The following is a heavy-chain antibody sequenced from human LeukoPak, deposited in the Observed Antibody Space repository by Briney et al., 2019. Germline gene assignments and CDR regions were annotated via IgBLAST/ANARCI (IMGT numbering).Heavy chain of an antibody. V-gene: IGHV4-39*07. D-gene: IGHD3-22*01. CDR3: ARVRRFYYDSSTKGAFDI. CDR2: IFYSGST. J-gene: IGHJ3*02. Sequence: SQTLSLTCTVSGGSISSSSYYWGWIRQPPGKGLEWIGSIFYSGSTYYNPSLKSRVTISVDTSKKQFSLKLSSVTAADTAVYYCARVRRFYYDSSTKGAFDIWGQGTMVTVSS. CDR1: GGSISSSSYY.